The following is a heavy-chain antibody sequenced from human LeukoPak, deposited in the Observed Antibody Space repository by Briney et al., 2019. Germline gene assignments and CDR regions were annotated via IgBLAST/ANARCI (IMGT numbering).Heavy chain of an antibody. CDR2: ISGSGGST. V-gene: IGHV3-23*01. Sequence: GGTLRLSCAASGFTFRSYGMSWVRQAPGKGLEWVSAISGSGGSTYYADSVKGRFTFSRDNSKNTLYLQMNSLRAEDTAIYYCAKDTDATGGTCFYHWGQGTLVTVSS. J-gene: IGHJ5*02. CDR1: GFTFRSYG. CDR3: AKDTDATGGTCFYH. D-gene: IGHD2-8*02.